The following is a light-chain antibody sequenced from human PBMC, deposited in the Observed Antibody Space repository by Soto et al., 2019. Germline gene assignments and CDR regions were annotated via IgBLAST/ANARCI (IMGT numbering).Light chain of an antibody. Sequence: QLVLTQSPSASASLGASVKLSCTLSSGHSSYTIAWHQQQPEKGPRYLMKLNSDGSHSKGDGIPDRFSGSSSGAERYLTIAGLQSEDEADDYCQTWGTGVVIFGGGTKLTVL. CDR3: QTWGTGVVI. J-gene: IGLJ2*01. V-gene: IGLV4-69*01. CDR1: SGHSSYT. CDR2: LNSDGSH.